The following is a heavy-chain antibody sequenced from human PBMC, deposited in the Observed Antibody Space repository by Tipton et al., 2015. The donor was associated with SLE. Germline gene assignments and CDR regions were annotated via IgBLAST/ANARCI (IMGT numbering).Heavy chain of an antibody. V-gene: IGHV3-21*04. Sequence: SLRLSCAASGFTFSSYSMNWVRQAPGKGLEWVSTVSSSSSYIYYADSVKGRFSISRDNAKNSLYLQINSLRAEDTAVYYCATAGLWFGELSGDYWGQGTLVTVSS. CDR1: GFTFSSYS. CDR2: VSSSSSYI. CDR3: ATAGLWFGELSGDY. D-gene: IGHD3-10*01. J-gene: IGHJ4*02.